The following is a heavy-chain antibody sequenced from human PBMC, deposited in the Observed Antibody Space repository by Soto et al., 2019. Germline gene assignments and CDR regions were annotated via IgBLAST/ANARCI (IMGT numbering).Heavy chain of an antibody. Sequence: ASVKVSCKASGYTFTSYAMHWLRQAPGQRLEWMGWINAGNGNTKYSQKFQGRVTITRDTSASTAYMELSSLRSEDTAVYYCARGLRGSSSWYSRGDYWGQGTLVTVSS. CDR3: ARGLRGSSSWYSRGDY. CDR2: INAGNGNT. D-gene: IGHD6-13*01. V-gene: IGHV1-3*01. CDR1: GYTFTSYA. J-gene: IGHJ4*02.